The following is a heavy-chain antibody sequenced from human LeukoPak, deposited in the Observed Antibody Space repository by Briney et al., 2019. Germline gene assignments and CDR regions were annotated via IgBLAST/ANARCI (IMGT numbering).Heavy chain of an antibody. D-gene: IGHD1-26*01. CDR1: GGSISSGGYS. Sequence: PSETLSLTCAVSGGSISSGGYSWSWIRQPPGKGLEWIGYIYHSGSTYYNPSLKSRVTISVDRSKNQFSLKLSSVTAADTAVYYCARKTTTPDYYGMDVWGQGTTVTVSS. CDR2: IYHSGST. J-gene: IGHJ6*02. CDR3: ARKTTTPDYYGMDV. V-gene: IGHV4-30-2*01.